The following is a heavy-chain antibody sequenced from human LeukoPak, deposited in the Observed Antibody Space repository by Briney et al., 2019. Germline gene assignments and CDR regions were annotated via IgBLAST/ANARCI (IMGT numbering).Heavy chain of an antibody. D-gene: IGHD3-10*01. CDR3: ARDRSGGIIAEQLTLDY. CDR2: ISSTSSYI. CDR1: GFTFTSYS. V-gene: IGHV3-21*01. J-gene: IGHJ4*02. Sequence: GGSLRLSCAASGFTFTSYSLNWVRQAPGKGLEWVSSISSTSSYIYYADSVKGRFTISRDNAKKSLYLEMNSLRAEDTAVYYCARDRSGGIIAEQLTLDYWGQGTLVTVSS.